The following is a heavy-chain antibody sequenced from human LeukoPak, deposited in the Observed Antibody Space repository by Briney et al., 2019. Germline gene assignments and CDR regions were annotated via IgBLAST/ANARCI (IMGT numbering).Heavy chain of an antibody. CDR2: TSYSGST. Sequence: SETLSLTCTVSGGSISPYYWSWIRQPPGKGLEWIGYTSYSGSTNYNPSLKSRVTISIDSSKNQFSLKLSSVTAADTAVYYCARHISSGSDSLFGYWGQGTLVTVSS. D-gene: IGHD5-12*01. J-gene: IGHJ4*02. CDR3: ARHISSGSDSLFGY. V-gene: IGHV4-59*08. CDR1: GGSISPYY.